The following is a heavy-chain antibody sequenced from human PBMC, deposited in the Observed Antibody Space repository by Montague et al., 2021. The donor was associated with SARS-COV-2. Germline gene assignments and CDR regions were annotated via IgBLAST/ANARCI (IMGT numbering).Heavy chain of an antibody. D-gene: IGHD4-17*01. CDR2: INHSGST. CDR1: GGSLSGYY. CDR3: AGGKTVSTFYYYYYGMDV. J-gene: IGHJ6*02. Sequence: SETLSLTCAVYGGSLSGYYWSWIRQPPGKGLEWIGEINHSGSTNYNPSLKSRVTKSLDTSKNQFSLKLSSVTAADTAVYYCAGGKTVSTFYYYYYGMDVWGQGTTVTVSS. V-gene: IGHV4-34*01.